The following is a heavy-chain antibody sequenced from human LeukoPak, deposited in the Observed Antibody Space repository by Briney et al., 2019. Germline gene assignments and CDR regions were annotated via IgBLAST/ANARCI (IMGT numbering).Heavy chain of an antibody. Sequence: GGSLRLSCAASGFTFSSYWMHWVRQAPGKGLVWVSRINSDGSSTSYADSVKGRFTISIDNAKNTLYLQMNSLRAEDTAVYYCARHPGSPYSGSYKNWFDPWGQGTLVTVSS. CDR3: ARHPGSPYSGSYKNWFDP. CDR2: INSDGSST. CDR1: GFTFSSYW. V-gene: IGHV3-74*01. J-gene: IGHJ5*02. D-gene: IGHD1-26*01.